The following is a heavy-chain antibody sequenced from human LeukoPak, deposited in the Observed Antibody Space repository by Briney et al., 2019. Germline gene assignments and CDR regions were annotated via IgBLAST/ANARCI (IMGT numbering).Heavy chain of an antibody. CDR2: IYYSGST. Sequence: SETLSLTCTVSGGSISSGDYYWSWIRQPPGKGLEWIGYIYYSGSTYYNPSLKSRVTISVDTSKNQFSLKLSSVTAADTAVYHCVRHEWGSYNWFDPWGQGTLVTVSS. J-gene: IGHJ5*02. V-gene: IGHV4-30-4*01. D-gene: IGHD3-16*01. CDR3: VRHEWGSYNWFDP. CDR1: GGSISSGDYY.